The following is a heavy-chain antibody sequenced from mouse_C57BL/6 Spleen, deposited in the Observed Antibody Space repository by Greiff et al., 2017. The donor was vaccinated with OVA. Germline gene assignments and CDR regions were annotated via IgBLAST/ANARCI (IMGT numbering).Heavy chain of an antibody. J-gene: IGHJ2*01. D-gene: IGHD4-1*02. Sequence: QVQLQQSGAELVKPGASVKISCKASGYAFSSYWMNWVKQRPGKGLEWIGQIYPGDGDTNYNGKFKGKATLTADKSSSTAYMQLSSLTSEDSAVYFGAREGQLGQGYFDYWGQGTTLTVSS. CDR3: AREGQLGQGYFDY. CDR2: IYPGDGDT. CDR1: GYAFSSYW. V-gene: IGHV1-80*01.